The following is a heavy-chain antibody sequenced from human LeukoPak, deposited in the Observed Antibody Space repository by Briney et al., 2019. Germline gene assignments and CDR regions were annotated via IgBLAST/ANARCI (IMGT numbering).Heavy chain of an antibody. V-gene: IGHV3-23*01. D-gene: IGHD3-10*01. Sequence: GGSLRLSCAASGFTSSSYAVSWVRQAPGKGLEWVSALSGSGGSTYYADSVKGRFTISRDNSKNTLYLQMNSLRAEDTAVYYCAKCFFRSGSGYFDYWGQGTLVTVSS. CDR2: LSGSGGST. J-gene: IGHJ4*02. CDR3: AKCFFRSGSGYFDY. CDR1: GFTSSSYA.